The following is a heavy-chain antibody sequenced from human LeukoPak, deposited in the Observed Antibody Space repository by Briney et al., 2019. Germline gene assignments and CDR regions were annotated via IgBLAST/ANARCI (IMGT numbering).Heavy chain of an antibody. D-gene: IGHD6-13*01. V-gene: IGHV3-48*02. CDR1: GFTVSSNY. J-gene: IGHJ4*02. CDR2: ISSSSTTI. Sequence: AGGSLRLSCAASGFTVSSNYMSWVRLAPGKGLEWVSYISSSSTTIYYADSVKGRFTISRDNAKNSLYLQMNSLRDEDTAVYYCARDLFTYSSSWYVPYDYWGQGTLVTVSS. CDR3: ARDLFTYSSSWYVPYDY.